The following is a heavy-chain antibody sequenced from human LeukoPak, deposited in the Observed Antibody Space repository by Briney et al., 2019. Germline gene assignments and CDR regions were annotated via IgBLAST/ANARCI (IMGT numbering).Heavy chain of an antibody. Sequence: SETLSLTCTVSGGSISSSVYFWGWIRQPPGKGLESIGSISYSGRTNDNPSLKSRVTISGDTSKNHFSLNLSSVTAADTAVYYCWARHFYYGMDVWGPGTTVTVSS. CDR1: GGSISSSVYF. CDR2: ISYSGRT. V-gene: IGHV4-39*02. CDR3: WARHFYYGMDV. D-gene: IGHD2/OR15-2a*01. J-gene: IGHJ6*02.